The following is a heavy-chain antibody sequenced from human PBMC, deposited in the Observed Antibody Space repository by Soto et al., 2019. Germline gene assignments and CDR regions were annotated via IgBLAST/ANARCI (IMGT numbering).Heavy chain of an antibody. CDR2: IKWDASEK. D-gene: IGHD3-10*01. J-gene: IGHJ4*02. CDR3: ARASGYGSSASVNHYLDY. CDR1: GFTFGSYW. V-gene: IGHV3-7*01. Sequence: HPGGSLRLSCAASGFTFGSYWMSWVRQGPGKGPEWLATIKWDASEKKYVDSVKGRFTTSRDNAKNALYLQMDSLRAEDTAVYYSARASGYGSSASVNHYLDYWGQGTLVTVSS.